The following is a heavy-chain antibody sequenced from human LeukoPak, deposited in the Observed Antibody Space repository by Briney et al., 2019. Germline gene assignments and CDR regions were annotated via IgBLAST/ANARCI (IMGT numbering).Heavy chain of an antibody. V-gene: IGHV3-7*01. CDR3: AREYPSKYFDS. Sequence: PGGSLRLSCAACGFTFSSYWMRWVRQAPGKGLEWVANIKQDGSEKYYVDSVKGRFTISRDNAKNSLYLQMNSLRAEDTAVYYCAREYPSKYFDSWGQGTLVTVSS. D-gene: IGHD2-2*02. CDR2: IKQDGSEK. CDR1: GFTFSSYW. J-gene: IGHJ4*02.